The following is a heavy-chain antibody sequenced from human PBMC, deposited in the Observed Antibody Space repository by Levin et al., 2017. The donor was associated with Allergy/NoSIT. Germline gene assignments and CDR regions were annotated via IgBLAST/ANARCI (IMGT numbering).Heavy chain of an antibody. V-gene: IGHV3-30-3*01. D-gene: IGHD5-18*01. J-gene: IGHJ6*02. CDR1: GFMFNTYD. Sequence: PGGSLRLSCVASGFMFNTYDMHWVRQAPGKGLEWVAILSYDGSNKNYADSVKGRFTISRDNSRNTLYLQMNTLSGEDTAVYYCARDRFYSYGRAMDVWGQGTTVTVSS. CDR3: ARDRFYSYGRAMDV. CDR2: LSYDGSNK.